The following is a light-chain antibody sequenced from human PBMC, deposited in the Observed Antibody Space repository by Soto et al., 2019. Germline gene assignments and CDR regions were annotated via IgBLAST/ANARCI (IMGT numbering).Light chain of an antibody. J-gene: IGLJ1*01. Sequence: QSVLTQPPSVSGAPGQRVTISCTGSSSNIGAGFDVHWYQQLPGTAPKLLIYDNSYRPSGVPDRFSGSKSGTSASLAITGLQAEDDADYYCQSYDSSLSGWVFGTGTTLTVL. CDR1: SSNIGAGFD. CDR3: QSYDSSLSGWV. V-gene: IGLV1-40*01. CDR2: DNS.